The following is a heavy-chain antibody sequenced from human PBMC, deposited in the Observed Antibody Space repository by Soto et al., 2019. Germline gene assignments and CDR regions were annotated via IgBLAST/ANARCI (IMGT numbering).Heavy chain of an antibody. J-gene: IGHJ4*02. Sequence: QVQLQESGPGLVKPSQTLSVTCTVSGDSLSSGGHYWSWIRQHPGKGLEWIGHIYDSVNTYYSPSLRSRVTISADMSKNQFSLNLRSVTAADTAVYYCARVDHRGYFAILTDYWGQGTLVTVSS. D-gene: IGHD3-9*01. CDR1: GDSLSSGGHY. V-gene: IGHV4-31*03. CDR3: ARVDHRGYFAILTDY. CDR2: IYDSVNT.